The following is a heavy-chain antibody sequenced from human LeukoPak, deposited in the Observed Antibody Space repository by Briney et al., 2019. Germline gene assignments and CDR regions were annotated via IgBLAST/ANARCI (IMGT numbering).Heavy chain of an antibody. CDR2: ISGDGSNT. D-gene: IGHD6-25*01. CDR3: AKYVPAAATSYNYGLDV. Sequence: PGGSLRLSCAASGFTFSSFAMNWVRQAPGKGLEWVSGISGDGSNTYYADSVKGRFTISRDHSKNTVYLRMSDLRADDTAVFYCAKYVPAAATSYNYGLDVWGQGTTVTVSS. V-gene: IGHV3-23*01. J-gene: IGHJ6*02. CDR1: GFTFSSFA.